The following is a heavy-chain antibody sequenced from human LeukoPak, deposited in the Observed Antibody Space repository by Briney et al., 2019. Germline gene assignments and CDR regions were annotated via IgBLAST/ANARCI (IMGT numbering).Heavy chain of an antibody. Sequence: ETSETLSLTCTVSGGSVSSGSYYWSWIRQPPGKGLEWIGYIYYSGSTNYNPSLKSRVTISVDTSKNQFSLKLSSVTAADTAVYYCARGVFPEKGAFDIWGQGTMVTVSS. CDR1: GGSVSSGSYY. CDR2: IYYSGST. V-gene: IGHV4-61*01. D-gene: IGHD3-10*01. J-gene: IGHJ3*02. CDR3: ARGVFPEKGAFDI.